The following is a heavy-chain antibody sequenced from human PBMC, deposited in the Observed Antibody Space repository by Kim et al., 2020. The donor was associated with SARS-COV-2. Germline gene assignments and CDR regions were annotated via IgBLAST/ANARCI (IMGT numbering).Heavy chain of an antibody. V-gene: IGHV4-31*03. CDR2: IYYSGST. CDR1: GGSISSGGYY. Sequence: SETLSLTCTVSGGSISSGGYYWSWIRQHPGKGLEWIGYIYYSGSTYYNPSLKSRVTISVDTSKNQFSLKLSSVTAADTAVYYCARGIRVWGGVIVQENLVDYWGQGTLVTVSA. J-gene: IGHJ4*02. D-gene: IGHD3-16*02. CDR3: ARGIRVWGGVIVQENLVDY.